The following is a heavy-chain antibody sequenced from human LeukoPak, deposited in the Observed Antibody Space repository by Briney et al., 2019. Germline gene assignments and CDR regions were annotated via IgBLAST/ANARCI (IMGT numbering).Heavy chain of an antibody. D-gene: IGHD3-22*01. V-gene: IGHV3-23*01. J-gene: IGHJ5*01. CDR2: ISGRGGNT. CDR3: ATGYSDSLRSPLDS. Sequence: GGSLRPSCAAPGLTFNNYALTWIRQAPGKGLEWVSSISGRGGNTYYADSVKGRFTISRDDSKNTLFLQMNSLRAEDTAVYYCATGYSDSLRSPLDSWGQGTLVTVSS. CDR1: GLTFNNYA.